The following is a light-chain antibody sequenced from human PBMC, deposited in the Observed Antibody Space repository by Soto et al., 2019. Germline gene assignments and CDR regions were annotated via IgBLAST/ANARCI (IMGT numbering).Light chain of an antibody. CDR3: QQYSSYSRA. V-gene: IGKV1-5*01. Sequence: DIQMTQSPSTLSASVGDRVTITCRASQSISHFLAWYQQKPGKVPKLLIYDASNLESGVPSRFSGSGSGTDFTLTISGLQPDDFTTYYCQQYSSYSRAFGQGTKVDLK. CDR2: DAS. CDR1: QSISHF. J-gene: IGKJ1*01.